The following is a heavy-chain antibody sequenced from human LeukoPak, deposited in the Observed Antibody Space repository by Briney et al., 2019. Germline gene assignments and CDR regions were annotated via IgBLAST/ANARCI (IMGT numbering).Heavy chain of an antibody. CDR2: INWSGGSR. Sequence: GGSLSLSCAASGFKFDDYGMSWVRQVPGKGLEWVSGINWSGGSRGYADSVKGRFTISRDNAKNSVYLQMNSLRSEDTAFYHCARDRCSSTSCYNTPNWFDPWGQGTLVTVSS. J-gene: IGHJ5*02. CDR3: ARDRCSSTSCYNTPNWFDP. V-gene: IGHV3-20*01. CDR1: GFKFDDYG. D-gene: IGHD2-2*02.